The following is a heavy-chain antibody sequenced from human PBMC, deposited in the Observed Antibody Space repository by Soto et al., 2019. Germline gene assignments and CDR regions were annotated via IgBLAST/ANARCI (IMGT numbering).Heavy chain of an antibody. CDR3: ARAAGIMTRGFHGMDV. D-gene: IGHD3-10*01. J-gene: IGHJ6*02. V-gene: IGHV3-48*03. Sequence: GGSLRLSCAASGFAFSSYEMNWVHQSPGKGLEWLSYISSTASTIHYADSVKGRFTISRDNANNSVYLQMNSLTADDSAVYYCARAAGIMTRGFHGMDVWGQGTTVTVS. CDR2: ISSTASTI. CDR1: GFAFSSYE.